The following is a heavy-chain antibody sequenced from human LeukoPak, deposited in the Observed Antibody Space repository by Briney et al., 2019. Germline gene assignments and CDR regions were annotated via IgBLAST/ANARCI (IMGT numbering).Heavy chain of an antibody. J-gene: IGHJ4*01. V-gene: IGHV3-23*01. CDR2: ISERGGST. CDR3: AKRGIVIRAVIIIGFHKEAYYFDY. Sequence: GGSLRLSCVVSGITLSNYGMSWVRQAPGKGLEWVSGISERGGSTNYADSVKGRFIISRDTSKNTVYLQMNSLRVEDTAVYFCAKRGIVIRAVIIIGFHKEAYYFDYWGHGILVTVSS. D-gene: IGHD3-10*01. CDR1: GITLSNYG.